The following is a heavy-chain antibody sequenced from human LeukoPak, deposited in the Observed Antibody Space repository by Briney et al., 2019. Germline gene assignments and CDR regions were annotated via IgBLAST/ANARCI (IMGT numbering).Heavy chain of an antibody. V-gene: IGHV4-34*01. J-gene: IGHJ3*02. CDR1: GGSFSGYY. Sequence: PSETLSLTCAVYGGSFSGYYWSWIRQPPGKGLEWIGEINHSGSTNYNPSLKSRVTISVDTSKNQFSLKLSSVTAADTALYYCARGEYDYAWGSYSPNAFAMWGQGTMVTVSS. D-gene: IGHD3-16*01. CDR2: INHSGST. CDR3: ARGEYDYAWGSYSPNAFAM.